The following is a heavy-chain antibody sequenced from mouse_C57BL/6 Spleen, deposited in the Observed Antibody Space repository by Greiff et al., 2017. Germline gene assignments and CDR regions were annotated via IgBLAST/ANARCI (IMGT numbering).Heavy chain of an antibody. J-gene: IGHJ4*01. CDR1: GFTFSSYT. V-gene: IGHV5-9*01. CDR3: ARHEDYDPNAMDY. CDR2: ISGGGGNT. D-gene: IGHD2-4*01. Sequence: DVKLVESGGGLVKPGGSLKLSCAASGFTFSSYTMSWVRQTPEKRLEWVATISGGGGNTYYPDSVKGRFTISRDNAKNTLYLQMSSLRSEDTALYYCARHEDYDPNAMDYWGQGTSVTVSS.